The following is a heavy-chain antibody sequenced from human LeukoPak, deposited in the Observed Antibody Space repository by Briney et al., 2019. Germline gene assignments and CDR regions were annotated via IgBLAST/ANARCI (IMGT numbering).Heavy chain of an antibody. Sequence: GGSLRLSCAASGFTFSSYAMSWVRQAPGKGLEWVSAISGSGGSTYYADSVKGRFTISRDNSKNTLYLQMNSLRAEDTAVYYCAKMAQGGFLEWLLFFDYWGQGTLVTVSS. V-gene: IGHV3-23*01. CDR2: ISGSGGST. CDR3: AKMAQGGFLEWLLFFDY. J-gene: IGHJ4*02. CDR1: GFTFSSYA. D-gene: IGHD3-3*01.